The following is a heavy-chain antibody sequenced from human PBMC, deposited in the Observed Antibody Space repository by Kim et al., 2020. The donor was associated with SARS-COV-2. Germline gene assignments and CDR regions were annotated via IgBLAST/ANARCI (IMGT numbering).Heavy chain of an antibody. D-gene: IGHD1-7*01. CDR2: GST. J-gene: IGHJ4*02. V-gene: IGHV4-39*01. Sequence: GSTYYNPSLKSRVTISVDTSKNQFSLKLSSVTAADTAVYYCARGSLELRYWGQGTLVTVSS. CDR3: ARGSLELRY.